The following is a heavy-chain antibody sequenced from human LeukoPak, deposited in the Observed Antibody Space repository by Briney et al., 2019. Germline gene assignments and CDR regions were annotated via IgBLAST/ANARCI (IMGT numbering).Heavy chain of an antibody. Sequence: ASVKVSCKASGYTFTSYAMHWVRQAPGQRLEWMGWINAGNGNTKYSQKFQGRVTITRDTSASTAYMELSRLRSDDTAVYYCARAGGTYYYDSSGYYYWGQGTLVTVSS. CDR1: GYTFTSYA. CDR2: INAGNGNT. CDR3: ARAGGTYYYDSSGYYY. D-gene: IGHD3-22*01. V-gene: IGHV1-3*01. J-gene: IGHJ4*02.